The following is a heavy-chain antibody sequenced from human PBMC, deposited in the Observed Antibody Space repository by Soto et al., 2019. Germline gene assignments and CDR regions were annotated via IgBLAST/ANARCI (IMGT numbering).Heavy chain of an antibody. CDR3: AKEVGYSSGYDYFDY. D-gene: IGHD6-19*01. CDR2: ISGSGVST. V-gene: IGHV3-23*01. J-gene: IGHJ4*02. CDR1: GFTFSSYA. Sequence: PGGSLRFSCAASGFTFSSYAMSWVRQAPGKGLEWVSGISGSGVSTHYADSVKGRFTISRDNSKNTLYLQMNSLRAEDTAAYYCAKEVGYSSGYDYFDYWGQRTLVTVSS.